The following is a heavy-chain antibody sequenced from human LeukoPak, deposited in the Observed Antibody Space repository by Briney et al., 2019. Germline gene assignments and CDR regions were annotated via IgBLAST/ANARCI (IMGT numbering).Heavy chain of an antibody. CDR3: ARGGRLRSGGHMSICWFDP. Sequence: PSEALSLTCTVSGVSISSYYWSWIRQPPGKGLEWIGYIYYSGSTNYNPSLKSRVTISLDTSKNQLPLKLSSVTAADTAVYYCARGGRLRSGGHMSICWFDPWGQGTLVTVSS. J-gene: IGHJ5*02. D-gene: IGHD2-15*01. CDR1: GVSISSYY. V-gene: IGHV4-59*12. CDR2: IYYSGST.